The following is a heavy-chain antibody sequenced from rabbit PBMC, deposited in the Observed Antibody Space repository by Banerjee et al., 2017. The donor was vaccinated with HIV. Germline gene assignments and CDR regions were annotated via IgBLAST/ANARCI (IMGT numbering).Heavy chain of an antibody. CDR1: GFSFSSGYD. J-gene: IGHJ4*01. CDR3: GRDRDGDAGYGSLAL. Sequence: QEQLEESGGDLVKPEGSLTLTCTASGFSFSSGYDMCWVRQAPGKGLEWIACIYVASSGSTYYATWAKGRVTISKTSSTTVTLQMTSLTAADTATYFCGRDRDGDAGYGSLALWGPGTLVTVS. V-gene: IGHV1S45*01. CDR2: IYVASSGST. D-gene: IGHD6-1*01.